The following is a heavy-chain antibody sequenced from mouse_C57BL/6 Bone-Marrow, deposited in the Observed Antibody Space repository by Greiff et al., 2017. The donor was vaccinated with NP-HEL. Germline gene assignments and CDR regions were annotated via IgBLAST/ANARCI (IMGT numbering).Heavy chain of an antibody. CDR1: GFTFSDYG. V-gene: IGHV5-17*01. CDR3: ARGRLYPWYFDV. J-gene: IGHJ1*03. D-gene: IGHD2-12*01. Sequence: EVQVVESGGGLVKPGGSLKLSCSASGFTFSDYGMHLVRQAPEKGLEWVAYIRSSSSTIYYADKVKGRFTIYRDHAKQTLFLQMTSLRSEDTAMYYCARGRLYPWYFDVWGTGTTVTVSS. CDR2: IRSSSSTI.